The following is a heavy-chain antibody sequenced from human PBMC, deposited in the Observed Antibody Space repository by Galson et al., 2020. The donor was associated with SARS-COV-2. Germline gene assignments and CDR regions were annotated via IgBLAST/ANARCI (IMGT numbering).Heavy chain of an antibody. D-gene: IGHD3-3*01. CDR3: ARAQLRTIFGVVSEELDALDL. V-gene: IGHV3-21*01. Sequence: TGGSLRLSCAASGFTFSTYSMNWVRQAPGKGLEWVSFISSSSSYIYYADSVKGRFTISRDNAKNSLYLQMNSLRAEDTAVYYCARAQLRTIFGVVSEELDALDLWGQGTMVTVSS. J-gene: IGHJ3*01. CDR2: ISSSSSYI. CDR1: GFTFSTYS.